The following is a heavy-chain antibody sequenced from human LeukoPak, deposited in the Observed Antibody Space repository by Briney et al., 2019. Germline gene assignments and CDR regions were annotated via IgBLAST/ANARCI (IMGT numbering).Heavy chain of an antibody. D-gene: IGHD2-2*02. Sequence: PGGSLRLSCAASGFTFSSYGMHWVRQAPGKGLEWVAFIRYDGSNKYYADSVKGRFTISRDNSKNTLYLQMNSLRAEDTAVYYCAKDPTTYCSSTSCYTSDYWGQGTLVTVSS. CDR1: GFTFSSYG. V-gene: IGHV3-30*02. J-gene: IGHJ4*02. CDR2: IRYDGSNK. CDR3: AKDPTTYCSSTSCYTSDY.